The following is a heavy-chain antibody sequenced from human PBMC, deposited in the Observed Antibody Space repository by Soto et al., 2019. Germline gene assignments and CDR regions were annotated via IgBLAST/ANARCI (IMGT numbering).Heavy chain of an antibody. D-gene: IGHD3-16*02. V-gene: IGHV5-51*01. Sequence: GESLKISCKGSGYSFTSYWIGWVRQMPGKGLDWVGVIYPGDSDTRYSPSFQGQVTISADGSISTAYLQWSSLKASDTAMYYCAAPGGRYFNAFDVWGQGTMVTVSS. CDR3: AAPGGRYFNAFDV. J-gene: IGHJ3*01. CDR1: GYSFTSYW. CDR2: IYPGDSDT.